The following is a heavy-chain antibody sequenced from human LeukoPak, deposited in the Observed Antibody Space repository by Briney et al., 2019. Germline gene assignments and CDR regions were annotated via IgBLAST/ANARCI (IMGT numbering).Heavy chain of an antibody. CDR3: ARGGVVTAIQDAFDI. V-gene: IGHV4-59*01. Sequence: PSETLSLTCTVSGGSISSYYWSWIRQPPGKGLGWIGYIYYSGSTNYNPSLKSRVTISVDTSKNQFSLKLSSVTAADTAVYYCARGGVVTAIQDAFDIWGQGTMVTVSS. CDR1: GGSISSYY. J-gene: IGHJ3*02. CDR2: IYYSGST. D-gene: IGHD2-21*02.